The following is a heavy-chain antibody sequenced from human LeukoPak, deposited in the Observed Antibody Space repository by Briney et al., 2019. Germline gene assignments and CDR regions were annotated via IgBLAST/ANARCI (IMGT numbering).Heavy chain of an antibody. D-gene: IGHD6-13*01. CDR3: AREEIAAALKRSEWGFDY. Sequence: SETLSLTCTVSGGSVSSDYWSWIRQPPGKGLEWIGYNYHSGSTYYNPSLKSRVTISVDTSKNQFSLKLSSVTAADTAVYYCAREEIAAALKRSEWGFDYWGQGTLVTVSS. CDR1: GGSVSSDY. CDR2: NYHSGST. J-gene: IGHJ4*02. V-gene: IGHV4-59*02.